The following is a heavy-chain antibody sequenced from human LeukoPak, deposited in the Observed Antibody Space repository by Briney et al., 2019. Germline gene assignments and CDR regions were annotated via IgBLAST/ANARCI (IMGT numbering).Heavy chain of an antibody. J-gene: IGHJ4*02. CDR1: GYTFTSYG. CDR2: INTNTGNP. D-gene: IGHD6-19*01. V-gene: IGHV7-4-1*02. Sequence: ASVKVSCKASGYTFTSYGMNWVRQAPGQGLECMGWINTNTGNPTYAQGFTGRFVFSLDTSVSTAYLQISSLKAEDTAVYYCARIPGSGWYQIFDYWGQGTLVTVSS. CDR3: ARIPGSGWYQIFDY.